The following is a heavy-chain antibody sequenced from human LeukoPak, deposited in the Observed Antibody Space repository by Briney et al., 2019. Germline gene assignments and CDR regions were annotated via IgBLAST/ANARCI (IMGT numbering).Heavy chain of an antibody. CDR3: ARDNSVGDTAWWFDP. D-gene: IGHD1-26*01. CDR1: GYTFTSYY. Sequence: ASVKISCKASGYTFTSYYMHWVRQAPGQGLEWMGLINPSGSSTSYAQKFQGRLSLTRDMSTSTDYMELSSLRSEDTAVYYCARDNSVGDTAWWFDPWGQGTLVTVSS. CDR2: INPSGSST. V-gene: IGHV1-46*01. J-gene: IGHJ5*02.